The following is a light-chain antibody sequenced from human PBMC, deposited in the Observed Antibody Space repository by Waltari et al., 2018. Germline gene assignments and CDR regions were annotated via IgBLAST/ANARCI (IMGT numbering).Light chain of an antibody. CDR1: QTIPRY. CDR2: GIS. J-gene: IGKJ5*01. Sequence: DIQMTQSPSSLSASVGDRVTITCRASQTIPRYLNWYQQKPGKAPKLLIYGISNLHSGVPSRFSCSGSGTDFTLTISDLQPEDFTTYYCQQLNSYSLITFGQGTRLEIK. CDR3: QQLNSYSLIT. V-gene: IGKV1-39*01.